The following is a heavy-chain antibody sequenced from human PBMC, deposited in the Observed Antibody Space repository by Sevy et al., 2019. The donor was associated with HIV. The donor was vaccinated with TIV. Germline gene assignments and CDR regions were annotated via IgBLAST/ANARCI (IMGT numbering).Heavy chain of an antibody. Sequence: ASVKVSCKASGYIFTSYGISWVRQAPGQGLEWMGWISAYNGNTNYAQKLQGRVTMTTDTSTSTAYMELRSLRSDDTAVYYCARYYYDSSGYYSYYYYMDVWGKGTTVTVSS. J-gene: IGHJ6*03. CDR1: GYIFTSYG. CDR2: ISAYNGNT. D-gene: IGHD3-22*01. CDR3: ARYYYDSSGYYSYYYYMDV. V-gene: IGHV1-18*04.